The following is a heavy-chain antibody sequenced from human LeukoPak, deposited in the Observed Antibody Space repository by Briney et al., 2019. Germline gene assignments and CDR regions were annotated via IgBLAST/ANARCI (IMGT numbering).Heavy chain of an antibody. CDR1: GFTFSSYA. D-gene: IGHD3-22*01. J-gene: IGHJ4*02. V-gene: IGHV3-30-3*01. CDR3: ARGLYYYDSSGYIG. Sequence: GGSLRLSCAASGFTFSSYAMHWVRQAPGKGLEWVAVTSYDGSNKYYADSVKGRFTISRDNSKNTLYLQMNSLRAEDTAVYYCARGLYYYDSSGYIGWGQGTLVTVSS. CDR2: TSYDGSNK.